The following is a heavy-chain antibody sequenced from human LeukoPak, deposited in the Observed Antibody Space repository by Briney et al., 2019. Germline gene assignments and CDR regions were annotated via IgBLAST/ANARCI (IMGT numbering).Heavy chain of an antibody. Sequence: GGSLRLSCAASGFTFISYAIHWVRQAPGKGLEWVSSISSSSSYIYYADSVKGRFTISRVNAKNSLSLQMNSLRAEDTAVYYCARDGLAAATLHWYFDLWGRGTLVTVSS. CDR3: ARDGLAAATLHWYFDL. V-gene: IGHV3-21*01. CDR1: GFTFISYA. CDR2: ISSSSSYI. J-gene: IGHJ2*01. D-gene: IGHD2-15*01.